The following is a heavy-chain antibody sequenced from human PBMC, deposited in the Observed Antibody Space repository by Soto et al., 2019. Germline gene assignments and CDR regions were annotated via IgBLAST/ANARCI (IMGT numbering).Heavy chain of an antibody. CDR1: GYTFTSYY. Sequence: ASVKVSCKASGYTFTSYYIHWVRQAPGQGLEWMGIINPRGGITTYAQKFQGRLTMTGDTSTSTVYMELSSLTSEDAAMYHCASSPAYGSSWYGIPPDLSHGMDVWGQGTTVTVSS. CDR3: ASSPAYGSSWYGIPPDLSHGMDV. V-gene: IGHV1-46*01. CDR2: INPRGGIT. J-gene: IGHJ6*02. D-gene: IGHD6-13*01.